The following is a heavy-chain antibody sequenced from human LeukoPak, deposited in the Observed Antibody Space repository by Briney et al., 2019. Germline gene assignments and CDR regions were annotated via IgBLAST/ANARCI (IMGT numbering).Heavy chain of an antibody. CDR1: GFTFSNYW. J-gene: IGHJ4*02. CDR2: IHTDGSTT. D-gene: IGHD3-22*01. Sequence: GGSLRLSCAASGFTFSNYWMHWVRQAPGEGLVWVSRIHTDGSTTTYADSVKGRFTISRDNAKNTLYLQMNSLRAEDTAVYYCARDLMRGHYDSSGYRNGDDYWGQGTLVTVSS. CDR3: ARDLMRGHYDSSGYRNGDDY. V-gene: IGHV3-74*01.